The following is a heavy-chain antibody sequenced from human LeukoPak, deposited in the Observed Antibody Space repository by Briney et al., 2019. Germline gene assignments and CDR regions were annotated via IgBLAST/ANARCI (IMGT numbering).Heavy chain of an antibody. CDR1: GYTFTSYD. CDR3: ARGLGSRSSWYDY. V-gene: IGHV1-8*01. J-gene: IGHJ4*02. D-gene: IGHD6-13*01. Sequence: ASVTVSFKSSGYTFTSYDINWVRQATGQGREWMGWMNPNSGNTGYAQKFQGRVSMTRNTSISTAYMELSSLRSEDTAVYYCARGLGSRSSWYDYWGQGTLVTVSS. CDR2: MNPNSGNT.